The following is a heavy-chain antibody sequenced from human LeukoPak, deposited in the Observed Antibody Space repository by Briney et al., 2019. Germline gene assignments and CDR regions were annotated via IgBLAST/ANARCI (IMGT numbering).Heavy chain of an antibody. CDR1: GFTFNTYA. Sequence: PGGSLRLSCAASGFTFNTYAMNWVRQVPGKGLEWVSGITASGGDTYYADSVKGRFTISRDNAKNTAYLQMNSLRAEDTAVYYCAKDPYGTRYFDYWGQGTLVTAS. D-gene: IGHD2-2*01. V-gene: IGHV3-23*01. CDR3: AKDPYGTRYFDY. CDR2: ITASGGDT. J-gene: IGHJ4*02.